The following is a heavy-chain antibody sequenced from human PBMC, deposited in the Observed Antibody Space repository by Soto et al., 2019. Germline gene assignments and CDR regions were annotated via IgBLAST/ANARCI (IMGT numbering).Heavy chain of an antibody. V-gene: IGHV3-23*01. D-gene: IGHD6-19*01. CDR2: ISGSGGST. CDR1: GFTFTSFA. Sequence: EVQLLESGGGLVQPGGSLRLSCAASGFTFTSFAMTWVRQAPGKGLEWVSAISGSGGSTYYADSVKGRFTIFRDNSKNTLYLRMNSLRAEDTAVYYCAQDPSSGWYVDSWGQGTLVTVSS. J-gene: IGHJ4*02. CDR3: AQDPSSGWYVDS.